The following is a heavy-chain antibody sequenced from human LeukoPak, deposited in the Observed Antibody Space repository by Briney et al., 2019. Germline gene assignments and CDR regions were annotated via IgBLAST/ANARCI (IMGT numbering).Heavy chain of an antibody. D-gene: IGHD6-13*01. J-gene: IGHJ6*02. V-gene: IGHV4-59*08. CDR1: GGTLSSYY. CDR2: IYYSGTT. Sequence: SETLSLTCTVSGGTLSSYYWSWIRQPPGKGLEWIGYIYYSGTTNYNPSLKSRVTISVDTSKNQFSLRLSSVTAADTAVYYCARHGGIAYYYGMDVWGQGTTVTVSS. CDR3: ARHGGIAYYYGMDV.